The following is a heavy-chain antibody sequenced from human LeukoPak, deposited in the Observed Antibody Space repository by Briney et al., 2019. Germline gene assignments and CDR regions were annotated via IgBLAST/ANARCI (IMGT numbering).Heavy chain of an antibody. Sequence: GSLRLSCAASGFTFSTYDIHWVRQAPGKGLEWVASIKSDGSLRYHADSMRGRFTISRDNSKTTLYLQMNSLRIEDTAFYYCAKSPEGYWGQGTLVAVSS. CDR2: IKSDGSLR. CDR3: AKSPEGY. V-gene: IGHV3-30*02. CDR1: GFTFSTYD. J-gene: IGHJ4*02. D-gene: IGHD1-14*01.